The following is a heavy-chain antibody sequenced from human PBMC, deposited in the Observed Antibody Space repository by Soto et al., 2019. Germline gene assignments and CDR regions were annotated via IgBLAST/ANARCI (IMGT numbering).Heavy chain of an antibody. V-gene: IGHV4-30-4*01. CDR1: GGSISSGDYY. J-gene: IGHJ3*02. Sequence: SETLSLTCTVSGGSISSGDYYWSWVRQPPGKGLEWIGYIYYSGSTYYNPSLKSRVTISVDTSKNQFSLKLSSVTAADTAVYYCAREFQIGYCTNGVCYGAFDIWGQGTMVTVSS. CDR3: AREFQIGYCTNGVCYGAFDI. D-gene: IGHD2-8*01. CDR2: IYYSGST.